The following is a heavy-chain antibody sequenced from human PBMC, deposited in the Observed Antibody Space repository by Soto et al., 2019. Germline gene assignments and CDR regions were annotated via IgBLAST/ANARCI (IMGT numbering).Heavy chain of an antibody. D-gene: IGHD6-13*01. J-gene: IGHJ1*01. CDR1: GFTVSSNY. CDR2: IYSGGST. Sequence: GGSLRLSCAASGFTVSSNYMSWVRQAPGKGLEWVSVIYSGGSTYYADSVKGRFTISRDNSKNTLYLQMNNLRAEDTAVYYCARIAAAAEYFQHWGQGTLVTVSS. CDR3: ARIAAAAEYFQH. V-gene: IGHV3-53*01.